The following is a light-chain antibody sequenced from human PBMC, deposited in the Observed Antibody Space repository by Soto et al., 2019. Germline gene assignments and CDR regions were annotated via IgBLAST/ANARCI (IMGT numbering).Light chain of an antibody. Sequence: QSVLTQPASVPGSPGQSITISCTGTSSDVGGYNYVSWYQQHPGKAPKLMIYGVSNRPSGVSDRFSGSKSGNTASLTISGLQAENEADYYCNSYTGSSTLVFGTGTKVTVL. CDR1: SSDVGGYNY. V-gene: IGLV2-14*01. CDR2: GVS. CDR3: NSYTGSSTLV. J-gene: IGLJ1*01.